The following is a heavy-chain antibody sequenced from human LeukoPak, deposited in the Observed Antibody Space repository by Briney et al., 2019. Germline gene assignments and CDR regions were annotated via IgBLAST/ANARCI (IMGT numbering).Heavy chain of an antibody. D-gene: IGHD6-13*01. V-gene: IGHV4-39*07. CDR3: ARVGAAAGDLLDY. CDR1: GGSISSSSYY. Sequence: PSETLSLTCTVSGGSISSSSYYWGWIRQPPGKGLGWIGSIYYSGSTYYNPSLKSRVTISVDTSKNQFSLKLSSVTAADTAVYYCARVGAAAGDLLDYXXQGTLVTVSS. J-gene: IGHJ4*02. CDR2: IYYSGST.